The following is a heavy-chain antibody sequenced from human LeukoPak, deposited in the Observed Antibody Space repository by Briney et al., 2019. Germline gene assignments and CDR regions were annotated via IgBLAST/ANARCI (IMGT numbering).Heavy chain of an antibody. D-gene: IGHD1-14*01. V-gene: IGHV4-39*01. CDR3: ARRAVYEGFDY. J-gene: IGHJ4*02. Sequence: SETLSLTSTVSGGSISTTNYYWDWIRQAPGKGLEWIGSIYYSGSTDYNPSLKSRITISVDTSRNQFSLRLTSMTAADTAVYYCARRAVYEGFDYWGQGTLVTVSS. CDR2: IYYSGST. CDR1: GGSISTTNYY.